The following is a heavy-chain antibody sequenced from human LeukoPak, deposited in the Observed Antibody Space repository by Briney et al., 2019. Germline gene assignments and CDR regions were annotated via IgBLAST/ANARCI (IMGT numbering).Heavy chain of an antibody. Sequence: GGSLRLSCAASGFTFSSYAMYWVRQAPGKGLEWVSTIRGSGGTTYYADSVKGRFTISRDNSKNTLYLQMNSLRAEDTAVYYCARRGSSSCFDIWGQGTMVTVSS. CDR2: IRGSGGTT. V-gene: IGHV3-23*01. D-gene: IGHD6-13*01. CDR3: ARRGSSSCFDI. J-gene: IGHJ3*02. CDR1: GFTFSSYA.